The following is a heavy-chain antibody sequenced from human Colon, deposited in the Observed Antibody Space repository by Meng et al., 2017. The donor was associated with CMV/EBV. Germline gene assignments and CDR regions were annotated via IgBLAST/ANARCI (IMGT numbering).Heavy chain of an antibody. CDR3: ARHSAVEWFDP. CDR2: IYYSGST. J-gene: IGHJ5*02. V-gene: IGHV4-39*01. Sequence: ESLKISCTVSGGSISSSSYYWGWIRQPPGKGLEWIGSIYYSGSTYYKPSLKSRVTISVDTSKNQFSLKLSSVTAADTAVYYCARHSAVEWFDPWGQGTLVTVSS. D-gene: IGHD6-19*01. CDR1: GGSISSSSYY.